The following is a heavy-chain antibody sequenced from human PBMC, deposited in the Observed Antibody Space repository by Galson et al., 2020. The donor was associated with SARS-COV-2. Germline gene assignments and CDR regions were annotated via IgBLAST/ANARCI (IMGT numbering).Heavy chain of an antibody. Sequence: SQTPSPTCPFPCGSISSSSYYWGWIRQPPGKGPEWIGSIYYSGSTYYNPSLKSRVTISVDTSKNQFSLKLSSVTAADTAVYYCARRGGTPSSISDDYWGQGTLVTVSS. CDR1: CGSISSSSYY. CDR3: ARRGGTPSSISDDY. CDR2: IYYSGST. J-gene: IGHJ4*02. V-gene: IGHV4-39*01. D-gene: IGHD6-13*01.